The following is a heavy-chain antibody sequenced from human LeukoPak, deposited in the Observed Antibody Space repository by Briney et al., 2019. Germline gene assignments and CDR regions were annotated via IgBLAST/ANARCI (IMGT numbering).Heavy chain of an antibody. Sequence: GASVKVSCKASGYTFTSYYMHWVRQAPGQGLEWMGIINPSGGSTSYAQRFQGRVTMTRDMSISTAYMELSRLRSDDTAVYYCARAGVFYGSGIDYWGQGTLVTVSA. CDR2: INPSGGST. J-gene: IGHJ4*02. CDR1: GYTFTSYY. D-gene: IGHD3-10*01. CDR3: ARAGVFYGSGIDY. V-gene: IGHV1-46*01.